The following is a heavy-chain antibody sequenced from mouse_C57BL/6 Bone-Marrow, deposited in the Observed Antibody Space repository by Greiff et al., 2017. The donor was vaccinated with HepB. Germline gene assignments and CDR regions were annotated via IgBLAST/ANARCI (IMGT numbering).Heavy chain of an antibody. J-gene: IGHJ2*01. CDR1: GYTFTSYW. D-gene: IGHD1-1*01. Sequence: QVQLKQSGAELAKPGASVKLSCTASGYTFTSYWMHWVKQRPGQGLEWIGYINPSSGYTKYNQKFKDKATLTADKSSSTAYMQLSSLTYEDSAVYYCRYYGSSPLDYWGQGTTLTVSS. CDR3: RYYGSSPLDY. V-gene: IGHV1-7*01. CDR2: INPSSGYT.